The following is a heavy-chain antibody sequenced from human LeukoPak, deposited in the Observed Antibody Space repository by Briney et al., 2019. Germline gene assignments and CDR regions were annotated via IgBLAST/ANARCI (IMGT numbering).Heavy chain of an antibody. CDR1: GFTFSSYA. CDR3: AKKGGSNGYYFAY. J-gene: IGHJ4*02. CDR2: ISGSGGST. V-gene: IGHV3-23*01. Sequence: GGSLRLSCAASGFTFSSYAMRWVRQDPGKGLEWVSAISGSGGSTYYAVSVMRRFTISTHNSKTTLYLQMNSLSAEATAVYYCAKKGGSNGYYFAYWGQGTLVTVSS. D-gene: IGHD3-16*01.